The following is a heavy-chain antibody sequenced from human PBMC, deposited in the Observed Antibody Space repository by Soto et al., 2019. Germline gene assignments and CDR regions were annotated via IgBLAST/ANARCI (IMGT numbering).Heavy chain of an antibody. CDR2: ISGSGGST. CDR3: AKAVQGPSSSFYYYYGMDV. CDR1: GFTFSSYA. J-gene: IGHJ6*02. D-gene: IGHD6-13*01. Sequence: QPGGSLRLSCAASGFTFSSYAMSWVRQAPGKGLEWVSAISGSGGSTYYADSVKGRFTISRDNSKNTLYLQMNSLRAEDTAVYYCAKAVQGPSSSFYYYYGMDVWGQGTTVTVSS. V-gene: IGHV3-23*01.